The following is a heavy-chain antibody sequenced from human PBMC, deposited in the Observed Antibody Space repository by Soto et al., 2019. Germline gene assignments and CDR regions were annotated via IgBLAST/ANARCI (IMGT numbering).Heavy chain of an antibody. CDR3: ARGDIQLSIPGWFDP. D-gene: IGHD5-18*01. J-gene: IGHJ5*02. CDR1: GGSIASTSYY. Sequence: PSETLSLTCTVSGGSIASTSYYWGWIRQPPGKGLEWIGSIYYSGSTNYNPSLKSRVTISVDTSKNQFSLKLSSVTAADTAVYYCARGDIQLSIPGWFDPWGQGTLVTVSS. V-gene: IGHV4-39*07. CDR2: IYYSGST.